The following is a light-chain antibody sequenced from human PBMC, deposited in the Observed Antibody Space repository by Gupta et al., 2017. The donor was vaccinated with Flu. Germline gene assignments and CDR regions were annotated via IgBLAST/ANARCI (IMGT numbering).Light chain of an antibody. V-gene: IGLV2-11*03. CDR2: GVS. Sequence: SVTISCTGTNNDVGNYDYVSCYQQHPGKAPIRCIYGVSKRPSGVPDRFSGSKSGTTASLAISGLQAEDDANYYCCSYAATFTWVFGGGTKLTVL. CDR3: CSYAATFTWV. J-gene: IGLJ2*01. CDR1: NNDVGNYDY.